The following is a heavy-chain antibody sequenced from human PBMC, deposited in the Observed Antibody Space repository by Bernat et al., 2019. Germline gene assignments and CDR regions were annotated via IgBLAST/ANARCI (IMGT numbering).Heavy chain of an antibody. D-gene: IGHD4-4*01. V-gene: IGHV4-39*01. CDR1: GGSISSSSYY. Sequence: QLQLQESGPGLVKPSETLSLTCTVSGGSISSSSYYWGWIRQPPGKGLEWIGSIYYSGSTYYNPSLKSRVTISVDTSKNQFSLTLSSVTAADTAVYYCARHYSNSRSYYATFDPWGQGTLVTVSS. J-gene: IGHJ5*02. CDR2: IYYSGST. CDR3: ARHYSNSRSYYATFDP.